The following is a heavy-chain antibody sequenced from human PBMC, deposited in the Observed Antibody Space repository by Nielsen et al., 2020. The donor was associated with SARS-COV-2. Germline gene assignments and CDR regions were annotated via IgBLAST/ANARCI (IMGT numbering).Heavy chain of an antibody. CDR2: IYYSGST. Sequence: SETLSLTCTVSGGSISSGGYYWSWIRQHPGKGLEWIGYIYYSGSTYYNPSLKSRVTISVDTSKNQFSLKLSSVTAADTAVYYCARDLGYRSTALRGEWFDPWGQGTLVPSPQ. V-gene: IGHV4-31*03. D-gene: IGHD3-16*02. CDR3: ARDLGYRSTALRGEWFDP. CDR1: GGSISSGGYY. J-gene: IGHJ5*02.